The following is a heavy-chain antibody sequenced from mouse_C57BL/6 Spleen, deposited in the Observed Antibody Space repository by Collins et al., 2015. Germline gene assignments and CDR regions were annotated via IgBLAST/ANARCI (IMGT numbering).Heavy chain of an antibody. Sequence: QSHGKSLEWIGGINPNNGGTSYNQKFKGKATLTVDKSSSTAYMELRSLTSEDSAVYYCARALLQRNYFDYWGQGTTLTVSS. J-gene: IGHJ2*01. D-gene: IGHD1-2*01. CDR3: ARALLQRNYFDY. CDR2: INPNNGGT. V-gene: IGHV1-26*01.